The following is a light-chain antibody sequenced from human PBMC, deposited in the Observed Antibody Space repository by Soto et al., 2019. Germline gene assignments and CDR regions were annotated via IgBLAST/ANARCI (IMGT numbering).Light chain of an antibody. CDR2: KAS. CDR3: QHYDTYSYN. Sequence: DIQMTQSPSTLSAYVGDRVIITCRASQSISDSLAWYQQKPGKAPKLLIYKASILESGVPSRFSGSGSGTECTLIINSLQPDDFATYFCQHYDTYSYNFGQGTKLEIK. CDR1: QSISDS. V-gene: IGKV1-5*03. J-gene: IGKJ2*01.